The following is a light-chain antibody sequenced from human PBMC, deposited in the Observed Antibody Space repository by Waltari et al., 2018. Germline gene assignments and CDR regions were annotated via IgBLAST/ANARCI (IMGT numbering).Light chain of an antibody. CDR1: SSDVGAYDF. CDR3: SSFTSGSSFYV. CDR2: NVN. Sequence: QSALTQPASVSGSPGQSLTIPCPRTSSDVGAYDFVSRYQQHPGKAPKRMIYNVNYRPSGVSNRFSGSKSGDAASLTISGLQAEDEADYYCSSFTSGSSFYVFGTGTKVTVL. V-gene: IGLV2-14*03. J-gene: IGLJ1*01.